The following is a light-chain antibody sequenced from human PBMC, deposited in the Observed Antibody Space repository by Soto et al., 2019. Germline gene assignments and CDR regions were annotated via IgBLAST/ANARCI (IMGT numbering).Light chain of an antibody. Sequence: EIVLTQSPGTLSLSPGERATLSCRASQSVSSNYLAWYQQKLGQAPRLLIYGASSRATGIPDWFSGSGSGTDFTLTISRLEPEDFAVYYCQQYGGSPLVTFGGGTKVEIK. CDR3: QQYGGSPLVT. J-gene: IGKJ4*01. V-gene: IGKV3-20*01. CDR2: GAS. CDR1: QSVSSNY.